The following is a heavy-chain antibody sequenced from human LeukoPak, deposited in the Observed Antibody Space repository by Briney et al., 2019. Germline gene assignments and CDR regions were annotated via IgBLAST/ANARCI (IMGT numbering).Heavy chain of an antibody. D-gene: IGHD3-10*01. CDR1: GFTFSSYW. CDR2: IKQDGSEK. CDR3: ARAGALWFGELYHY. V-gene: IGHV3-7*01. J-gene: IGHJ4*02. Sequence: GGSLRLFCAASGFTFSSYWMSWVRQAPGKGLEWVANIKQDGSEKYYVDSVKGRFTISRDNAKNSLYLQMNSLRAEDTAVYYCARAGALWFGELYHYWGQGTLVTVSS.